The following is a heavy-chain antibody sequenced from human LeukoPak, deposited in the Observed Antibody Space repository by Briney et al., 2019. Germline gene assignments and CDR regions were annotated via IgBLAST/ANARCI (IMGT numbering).Heavy chain of an antibody. CDR1: GFTFRSYG. V-gene: IGHV3-30*18. CDR3: AKDGGLWVSAHWGDS. D-gene: IGHD7-27*01. CDR2: IPYDGSNE. J-gene: IGHJ4*02. Sequence: GGSLRLSCAASGFTFRSYGMHWVRQAPGKGLEWVAIIPYDGSNEYHADSVKGRFTISRDNSKNTLFLQMNSLRAEDTAVYYCAKDGGLWVSAHWGDSWGRGTLVTVSS.